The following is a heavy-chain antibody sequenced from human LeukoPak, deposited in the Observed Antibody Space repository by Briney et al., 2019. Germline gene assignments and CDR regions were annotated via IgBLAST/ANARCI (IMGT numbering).Heavy chain of an antibody. CDR3: AKVGYCNGSGSYCLDY. J-gene: IGHJ4*01. CDR1: GFAFSDYV. CDR2: ISASGGSA. V-gene: IGHV3-23*01. Sequence: GGSLRLSCAASGFAFSDYVMNWVRQAPGKGLEWVSAISASGGSAYYANSVKGRFTISRDNSKNTLYLQMNSPRADDTAVYYCAKVGYCNGSGSYCLDYWCHGTLVTDSA. D-gene: IGHD3-10*01.